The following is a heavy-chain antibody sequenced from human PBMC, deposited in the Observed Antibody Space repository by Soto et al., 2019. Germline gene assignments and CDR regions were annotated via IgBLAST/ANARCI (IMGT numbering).Heavy chain of an antibody. CDR1: GFTFSSYA. CDR2: ISGSGGST. V-gene: IGHV3-23*01. J-gene: IGHJ5*02. D-gene: IGHD3-3*01. CDR3: AKTYDFWSGYPTNWLDP. Sequence: VGSLRLSCAASGFTFSSYAMSWVSQAPGKGLEWVSAISGSGGSTYYADSVKGRFTISRDSSKNTLYLQMNSLRAEDTAVYYCAKTYDFWSGYPTNWLDPWGQGTLVTVSS.